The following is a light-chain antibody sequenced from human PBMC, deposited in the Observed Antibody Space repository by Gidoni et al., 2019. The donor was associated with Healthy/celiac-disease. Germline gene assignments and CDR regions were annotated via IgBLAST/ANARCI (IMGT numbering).Light chain of an antibody. Sequence: DIQMTQSPSSLSASVGDRLTIPCRASQSISSYLSWYQQKPGKAPKLLIYGASSLQSGVPSRFSGSGSGTDFTLTISSLQPEDFATYYCQQSYSTPPYTFGQGTRLEI. CDR3: QQSYSTPPYT. CDR1: QSISSY. CDR2: GAS. V-gene: IGKV1-39*01. J-gene: IGKJ2*01.